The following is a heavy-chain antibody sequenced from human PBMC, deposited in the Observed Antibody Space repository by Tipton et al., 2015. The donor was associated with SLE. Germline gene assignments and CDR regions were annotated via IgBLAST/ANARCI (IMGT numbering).Heavy chain of an antibody. D-gene: IGHD3-10*02. V-gene: IGHV4-34*01. Sequence: TLSLTCSVSGSSISSYHWGWIRQPPGKGPEWIGEISHSGSANYNPSLKSRVPISRDTSGKQVSLKLSFVTAADTAVYYCTRGVRGYYDYSYMDVWGKGTTVTISS. CDR3: TRGVRGYYDYSYMDV. J-gene: IGHJ6*03. CDR1: GSSISSYH. CDR2: ISHSGSA.